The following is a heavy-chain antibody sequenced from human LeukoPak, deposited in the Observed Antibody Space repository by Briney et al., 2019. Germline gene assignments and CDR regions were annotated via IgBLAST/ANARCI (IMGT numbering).Heavy chain of an antibody. V-gene: IGHV4-59*12. J-gene: IGHJ5*02. CDR1: GGSISSYY. Sequence: SETLSLTCTVSGGSISSYYWSWIRQPPGKGLEWIGYIYYSGSTNYNPSLKSRVTISVDTSKNQFSLKLSSVTAADTAVYYCARDQDRFFDPWGQGTLVTVSS. CDR3: ARDQDRFFDP. CDR2: IYYSGST.